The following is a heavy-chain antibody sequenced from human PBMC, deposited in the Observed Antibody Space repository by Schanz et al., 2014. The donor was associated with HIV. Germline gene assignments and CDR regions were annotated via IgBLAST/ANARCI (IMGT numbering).Heavy chain of an antibody. Sequence: QVQLQESGPGLVKPSQTLSLTCTVSGGSISSGDNYWSWIRQPPGKGLEWIGYIYYSGSTYYNPSLKSRFTISVDTSKNQFSLKLRSVTAADTGIYFCSRVRAKYQAASAIYCYLGLDVWGQGTPVIVS. J-gene: IGHJ6*02. CDR1: GGSISSGDNY. CDR2: IYYSGST. D-gene: IGHD6-13*01. CDR3: SRVRAKYQAASAIYCYLGLDV. V-gene: IGHV4-30-4*01.